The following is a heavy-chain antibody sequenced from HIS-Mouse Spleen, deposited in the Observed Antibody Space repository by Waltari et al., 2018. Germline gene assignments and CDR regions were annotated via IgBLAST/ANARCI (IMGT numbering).Heavy chain of an antibody. Sequence: QVQLVESGGGVVQPGRSLRLSCAASGFTFSSYGMHWVRQAPGKGLGWVAVISYDGSNKYYADAVKGRFTISRDNSKNTLYLQMNSLRAEDTAVYYCAKDTDEYSSLLQHWGQGTLVTVSS. CDR1: GFTFSSYG. CDR2: ISYDGSNK. J-gene: IGHJ1*01. CDR3: AKDTDEYSSLLQH. D-gene: IGHD6-6*01. V-gene: IGHV3-30*18.